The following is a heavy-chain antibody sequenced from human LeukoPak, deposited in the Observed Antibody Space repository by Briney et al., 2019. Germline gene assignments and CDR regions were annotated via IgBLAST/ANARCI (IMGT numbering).Heavy chain of an antibody. CDR2: IYYSGST. Sequence: PSETLSLTCTVSGGSISSYYWSWIRQPPGKGLEWIGYIYYSGSTKYNPSLKSRVTISGDMSKNQFSLKLSSVTAADTAVYYCARDLSAWFDPWGQGTLVTVSS. CDR3: ARDLSAWFDP. CDR1: GGSISSYY. V-gene: IGHV4-59*01. J-gene: IGHJ5*02.